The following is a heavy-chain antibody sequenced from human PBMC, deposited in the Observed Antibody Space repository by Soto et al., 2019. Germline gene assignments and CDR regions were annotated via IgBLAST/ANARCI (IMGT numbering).Heavy chain of an antibody. J-gene: IGHJ4*02. Sequence: LRLSCAASGFTFSSYWMHWVRQAPGKGLVWVSRINSDGSSTSYADSVKGRFTISRDNAKNTLYLQMNSLRAEDTAVYYCARVPRAAADLDYGGQGTRVPVPS. CDR1: GFTFSSYW. D-gene: IGHD6-13*01. CDR3: ARVPRAAADLDY. V-gene: IGHV3-74*01. CDR2: INSDGSST.